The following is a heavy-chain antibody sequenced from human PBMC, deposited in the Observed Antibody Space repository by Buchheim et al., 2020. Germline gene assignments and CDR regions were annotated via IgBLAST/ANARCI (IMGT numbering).Heavy chain of an antibody. Sequence: QVQLQQWGAGLLKPSETLSLTCAVYGGSFSGYYWSWIRQPPGKGLEWIWEINHSGSTTYNPSLKSRVTISVDTSKNQFSLHLSSVTAADTAVYYCARGAPLDSSSGMLNFDYWGQGTL. V-gene: IGHV4-34*01. CDR1: GGSFSGYY. CDR3: ARGAPLDSSSGMLNFDY. D-gene: IGHD6-13*01. CDR2: INHSGST. J-gene: IGHJ4*02.